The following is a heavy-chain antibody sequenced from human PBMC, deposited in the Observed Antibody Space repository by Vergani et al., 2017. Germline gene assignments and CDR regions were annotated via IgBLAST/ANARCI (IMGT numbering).Heavy chain of an antibody. J-gene: IGHJ5*02. CDR3: VRARLVGAAVVEDP. D-gene: IGHD1-26*01. V-gene: IGHV4-59*01. Sequence: QVQLQESGPGLVKPSETLSLTCTVPGGSISSYYWSWIRQPPGKGLEWIGYIYYSGSTNYNPSLKSRVTNSVDTSKNQFSLKLSNVTAADTGVNYCVRARLVGAAVVEDPWGQGTLVTVSS. CDR1: GGSISSYY. CDR2: IYYSGST.